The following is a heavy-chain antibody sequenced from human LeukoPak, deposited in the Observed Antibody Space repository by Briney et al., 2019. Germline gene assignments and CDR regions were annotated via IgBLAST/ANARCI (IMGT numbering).Heavy chain of an antibody. CDR1: GFTFSRFG. Sequence: GGSLRLSCAASGFTFSRFGMNWVRQAPGKGLEWVSYISSTGSPIYYADSVKGRITISRDNAKNSLYLQMNSLRVEDTAVYYCARLGLEVGGPNWFDPWGQGTLVTVSS. D-gene: IGHD1-1*01. V-gene: IGHV3-48*03. J-gene: IGHJ5*02. CDR3: ARLGLEVGGPNWFDP. CDR2: ISSTGSPI.